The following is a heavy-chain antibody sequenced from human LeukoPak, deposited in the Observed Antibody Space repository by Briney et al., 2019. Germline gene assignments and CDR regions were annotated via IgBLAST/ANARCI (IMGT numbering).Heavy chain of an antibody. CDR3: ARDRGKDYFGD. J-gene: IGHJ4*02. CDR2: IKLDGSEK. CDR1: GFTFGKYW. V-gene: IGHV3-7*03. D-gene: IGHD4-23*01. Sequence: GGSLRLSCVASGFTFGKYWMSWVRQAPGKGLEWVANIKLDGSEKNHVDSVKGRFTISRDNTKNSLYLQMNSLRAEDTAVFYCARDRGKDYFGDWGQGTQVTVSS.